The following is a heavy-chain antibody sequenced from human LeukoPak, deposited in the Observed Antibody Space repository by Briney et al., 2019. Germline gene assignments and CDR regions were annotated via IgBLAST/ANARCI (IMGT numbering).Heavy chain of an antibody. J-gene: IGHJ5*02. D-gene: IGHD2-15*01. Sequence: PSETLSLTCAVYGGSFSGYYWRWIRQPPGKGLEWIGEINHSGSTNYNPSLKSRVTISVDTSKNQFSLKLSSVTAADTAVYYCARGLMVVAATGRWFDPWGQGTLVTVSS. V-gene: IGHV4-34*01. CDR2: INHSGST. CDR1: GGSFSGYY. CDR3: ARGLMVVAATGRWFDP.